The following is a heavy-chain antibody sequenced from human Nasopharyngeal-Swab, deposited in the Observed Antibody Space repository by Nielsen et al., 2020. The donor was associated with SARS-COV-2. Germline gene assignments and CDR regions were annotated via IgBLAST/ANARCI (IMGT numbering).Heavy chain of an antibody. V-gene: IGHV4-34*01. J-gene: IGHJ6*02. D-gene: IGHD3-3*01. CDR1: GGSFSGYY. Sequence: SETLSLTCAVYGGSFSGYYWSWIRQPPGKGLEWIGEINHSGSTNYNPSLKSRVTISVDMSKNQFSLKLSSVTAADTAVYYCARGWYDFWSGYFSNGMDVWGQGTTVTVSS. CDR3: ARGWYDFWSGYFSNGMDV. CDR2: INHSGST.